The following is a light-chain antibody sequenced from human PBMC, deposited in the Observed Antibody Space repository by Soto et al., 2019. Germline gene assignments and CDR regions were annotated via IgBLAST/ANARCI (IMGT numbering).Light chain of an antibody. V-gene: IGKV1-5*03. J-gene: IGKJ2*01. CDR1: QSISSY. CDR3: QQYNSYSYT. Sequence: DIQMTQSPSTLSASVGDRVTIACRASQSISSYLAWYQQKPGKAPNLLIYKASNLASGVPSRLTGGGSGTDFTLTNNSLQPDDSATYFCQQYNSYSYTFGQGTKLEIK. CDR2: KAS.